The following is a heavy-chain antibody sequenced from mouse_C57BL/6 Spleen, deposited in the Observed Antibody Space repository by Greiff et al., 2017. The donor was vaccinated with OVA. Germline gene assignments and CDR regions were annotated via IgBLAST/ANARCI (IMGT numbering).Heavy chain of an antibody. Sequence: VQRVESGAELARPGASVKLSCKASGYTFTSYGISWVKQRTGQGLEWIGEIYPRSGNTYYNEKFKGKATLTADKSSSTAYMELRSLTSEDSAVYFCARGGDYGSSYYYAMDYWGQGTSVTVSS. CDR1: GYTFTSYG. V-gene: IGHV1-81*01. CDR3: ARGGDYGSSYYYAMDY. D-gene: IGHD1-1*01. J-gene: IGHJ4*01. CDR2: IYPRSGNT.